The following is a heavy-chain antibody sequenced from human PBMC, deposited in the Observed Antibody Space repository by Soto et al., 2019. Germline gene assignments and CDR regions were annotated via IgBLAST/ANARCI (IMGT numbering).Heavy chain of an antibody. J-gene: IGHJ4*02. CDR1: GGSISSSSYY. CDR3: ARRGIAVAGGDVHYYFDY. V-gene: IGHV4-39*01. D-gene: IGHD6-19*01. CDR2: IYYSGST. Sequence: SETLSLTCTVSGGSISSSSYYWGWIRQPPGKGLEWIGSIYYSGSTYYNPSLKSRVTISVDTSKNQFSLKLSSVTAADTAVYYCARRGIAVAGGDVHYYFDYWGQGTLVTVSS.